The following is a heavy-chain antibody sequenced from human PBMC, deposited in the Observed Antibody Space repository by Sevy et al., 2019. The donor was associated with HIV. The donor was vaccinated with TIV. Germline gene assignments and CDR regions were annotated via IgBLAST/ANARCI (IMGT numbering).Heavy chain of an antibody. D-gene: IGHD3-9*01. V-gene: IGHV3-48*02. CDR1: GFTFSSYS. CDR2: ISSSSSTL. J-gene: IGHJ3*02. Sequence: GGSLRLSCAASGFTFSSYSMNWVRQAPGKGLEWVSYISSSSSTLYYADSVKGTFTISRDNAKNSLYLQRNSLRDEDTAVYYCARGAYKYLTGAAFDIWGQGTMVTVSS. CDR3: ARGAYKYLTGAAFDI.